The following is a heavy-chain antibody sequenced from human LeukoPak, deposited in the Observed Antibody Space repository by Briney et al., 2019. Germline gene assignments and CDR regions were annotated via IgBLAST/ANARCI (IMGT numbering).Heavy chain of an antibody. CDR3: ARGLVGATTENGY. D-gene: IGHD1-26*01. CDR2: IYSDST. Sequence: GGSLRLSCRVSGFTVSSNSMSWVRQAPGKGLEWVSFIYSDSTHYSDSVKGRFTISRDNSKNTLYLQMNSLRAEDTAVYYCARGLVGATTENGYWGQGTLVTVSS. J-gene: IGHJ4*02. V-gene: IGHV3-53*01. CDR1: GFTVSSNS.